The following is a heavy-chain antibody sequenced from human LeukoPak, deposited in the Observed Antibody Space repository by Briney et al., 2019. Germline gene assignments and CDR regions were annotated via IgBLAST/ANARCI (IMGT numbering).Heavy chain of an antibody. CDR2: IRSKAYGGTT. V-gene: IGHV3-49*03. J-gene: IGHJ4*02. CDR1: GFTFGDYA. Sequence: GGSLRLSCTASGFTFGDYAMSWFRQAPGKGLEWVGFIRSKAYGGTTEYAASVKGRFTISRDNSKNTLYLQMSSLRSEDTAVYYCASSGYSSSGWGQGTLATISS. CDR3: ASSGYSSSG. D-gene: IGHD6-13*01.